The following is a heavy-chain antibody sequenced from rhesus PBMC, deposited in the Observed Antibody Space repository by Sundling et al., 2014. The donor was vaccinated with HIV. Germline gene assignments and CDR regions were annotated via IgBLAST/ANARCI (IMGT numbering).Heavy chain of an antibody. CDR3: ARDDDTVTNLDY. D-gene: IGHD4-23*01. Sequence: QVQLQESGPGLVKPSETLSLTCAVSGGSISSGYYYWSWIRQPPGKGLEWIGYITYSGSTSYNPSLKSRVTISRDTSKNQFSLKLSSVTAADTAVYYCARDDDTVTNLDYWGQGVLVTVSS. V-gene: IGHV4-122*02. J-gene: IGHJ4*01. CDR1: GGSISSGYYY. CDR2: ITYSGST.